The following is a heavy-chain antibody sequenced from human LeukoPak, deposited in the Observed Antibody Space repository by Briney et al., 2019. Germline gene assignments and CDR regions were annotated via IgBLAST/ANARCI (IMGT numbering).Heavy chain of an antibody. CDR3: ARDPPYYYDSSGYFGAFDI. D-gene: IGHD3-22*01. V-gene: IGHV3-9*01. CDR1: GFTFGDYA. J-gene: IGHJ3*02. CDR2: ISWNSRSI. Sequence: PGGSLRLSCAASGFTFGDYAMHWVRQAPGKGLEWVSGISWNSRSIGYADSVRGRFTISRDNSKNTLYLQMNSLRAEDTAVYYCARDPPYYYDSSGYFGAFDIWGQGTMVTVSS.